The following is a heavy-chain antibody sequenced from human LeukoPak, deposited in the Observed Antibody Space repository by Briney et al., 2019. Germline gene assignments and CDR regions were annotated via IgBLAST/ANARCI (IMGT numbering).Heavy chain of an antibody. V-gene: IGHV3-7*05. CDR3: ARGGVFAISY. Sequence: PGGSLGLSCAASGFSFSIYSMTWVRQAPGKGLEWVANIRQDGIERYYVDSVKGRFTISRDNAQNSLYLLMNGLRAEDTAVYYCARGGVFAISYWGQGTLVTVSS. CDR2: IRQDGIER. D-gene: IGHD6-6*01. CDR1: GFSFSIYS. J-gene: IGHJ4*02.